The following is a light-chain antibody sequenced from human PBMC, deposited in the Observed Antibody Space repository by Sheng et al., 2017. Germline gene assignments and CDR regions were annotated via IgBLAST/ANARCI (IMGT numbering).Light chain of an antibody. CDR3: QQFNDYPRT. CDR1: QGVSSA. V-gene: IGKV1D-13*01. Sequence: AIQLTQSPSSLSASVGDRVTITCRASQGVSSAVAWYQQKPGNSPKLLIYHASNLESGVPSRFSGSGSGADFTLTISSLQPEDFATYYCQQFNDYPRTFG. J-gene: IGKJ1*01. CDR2: HAS.